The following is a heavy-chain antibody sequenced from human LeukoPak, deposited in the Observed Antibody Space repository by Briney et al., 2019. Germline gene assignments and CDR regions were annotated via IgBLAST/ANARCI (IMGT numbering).Heavy chain of an antibody. Sequence: SETLSLTCTVSGYSISGGYYWGWIRQPPGKGLEWIGTIYHGGSTYYNPSLESRVTISVDTSKNQFSLKLSSVTAADTAVYYCARRLYGYSSSGRGAFDIWGQGTMVTVSS. J-gene: IGHJ3*02. V-gene: IGHV4-38-2*02. CDR3: ARRLYGYSSSGRGAFDI. CDR2: IYHGGST. D-gene: IGHD6-6*01. CDR1: GYSISGGYY.